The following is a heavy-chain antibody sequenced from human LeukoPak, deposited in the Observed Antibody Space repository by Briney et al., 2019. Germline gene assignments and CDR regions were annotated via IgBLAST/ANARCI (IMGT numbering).Heavy chain of an antibody. CDR1: GYTFTSYD. D-gene: IGHD3-3*01. V-gene: IGHV1-8*01. CDR3: ARRSYYDFWSGYYAVDAFDI. CDR2: VNPNSGNT. Sequence: ASVKVSCKASGYTFTSYDTNWVRQATGQGLEWMGWVNPNSGNTGYAQKFQGRVTMTRNTSISTAYMELSSLRSEDTAVYYCARRSYYDFWSGYYAVDAFDIWGQGTMVTVSS. J-gene: IGHJ3*02.